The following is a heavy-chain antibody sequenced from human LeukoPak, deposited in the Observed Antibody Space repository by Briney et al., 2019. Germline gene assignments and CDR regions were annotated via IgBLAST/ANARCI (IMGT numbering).Heavy chain of an antibody. V-gene: IGHV3-73*01. J-gene: IGHJ6*02. Sequence: GSLRLSCAASGFTFSGSAMHWVRQASGKGLEWVGRIRNKANSYATAYTASVKGRFTISRDDSKNTAYLQMNSLRAEDTAVYYCARAMVRGVKNYGMDVWGQGTTVTVSS. D-gene: IGHD3-10*01. CDR3: ARAMVRGVKNYGMDV. CDR1: GFTFSGSA. CDR2: IRNKANSYAT.